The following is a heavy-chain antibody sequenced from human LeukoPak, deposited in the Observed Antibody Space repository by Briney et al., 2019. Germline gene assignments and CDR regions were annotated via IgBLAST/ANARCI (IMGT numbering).Heavy chain of an antibody. V-gene: IGHV4-38-2*01. D-gene: IGHD3-3*01. CDR3: ATGYDFWSGYYTPYWYFDL. Sequence: SETLSLTCAVSGYSISSGYYWGWIRQPPGKGLEWIGSIYYSGSTYYNPSLKSRVTISVDTSKNQFSLKLSSVTAADTAVYYCATGYDFWSGYYTPYWYFDLWGRGTLVTVSS. CDR2: IYYSGST. J-gene: IGHJ2*01. CDR1: GYSISSGYY.